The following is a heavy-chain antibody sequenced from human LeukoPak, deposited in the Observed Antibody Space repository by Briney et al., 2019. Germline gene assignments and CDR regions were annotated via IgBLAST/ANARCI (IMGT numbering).Heavy chain of an antibody. J-gene: IGHJ4*02. CDR2: INPNSSGT. D-gene: IGHD2-2*01. CDR3: ARANALYCSSTSCLFDY. V-gene: IGHV1-2*02. Sequence: ASVKVSCKASGYTFTGYYMHWVRQAPGQGLEWMAWINPNSSGTYYAQNFHDRITMTRDTSICTAYMELSRLRSDDTAIYYCARANALYCSSTSCLFDYWGQGTLVTVSS. CDR1: GYTFTGYY.